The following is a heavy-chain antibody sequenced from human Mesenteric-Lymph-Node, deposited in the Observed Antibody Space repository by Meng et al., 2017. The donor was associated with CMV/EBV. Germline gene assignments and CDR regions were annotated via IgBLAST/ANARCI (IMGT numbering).Heavy chain of an antibody. CDR3: AKGSDVSPTLTHY. Sequence: GESLKISCAASGFTFTNYGMSWVRQAPGKGLEWVSVIYSSGSDQYYADSVKGRFTISRDNSKNTVYLQMNSLRAEDTAVYYCAKGSDVSPTLTHYWGQGTLVTVSS. V-gene: IGHV3-23*05. CDR1: GFTFTNYG. D-gene: IGHD2-21*02. J-gene: IGHJ4*02. CDR2: IYSSGSDQ.